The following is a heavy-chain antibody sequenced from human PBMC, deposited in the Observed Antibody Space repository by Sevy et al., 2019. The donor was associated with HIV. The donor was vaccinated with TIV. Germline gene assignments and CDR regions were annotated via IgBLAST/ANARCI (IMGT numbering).Heavy chain of an antibody. D-gene: IGHD2-8*02. V-gene: IGHV3-15*01. J-gene: IGHJ6*02. Sequence: GGSLRLSCAASGFTFSYAWMSWVRLAPGKGLEWIGRIKAKADGGTIEYAAPVKGRFTISRDDSKNTLYLQMNSLKTEDTAVYYCNTDPIILLLVTNGLDVWGQGTTVTVSS. CDR1: GFTFSYAW. CDR3: NTDPIILLLVTNGLDV. CDR2: IKAKADGGTI.